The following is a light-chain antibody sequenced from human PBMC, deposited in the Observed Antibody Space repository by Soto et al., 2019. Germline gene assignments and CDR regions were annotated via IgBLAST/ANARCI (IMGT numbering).Light chain of an antibody. CDR2: DAS. CDR3: QQYNDHPFT. CDR1: QGISDS. V-gene: IGKV1-16*01. J-gene: IGKJ3*01. Sequence: DIQMTQSPSSLSASIGDRVTITCRASQGISDSLTWFLQRPGKVPKSLIYDASSLQSGAPSRFSGSGSGTDFTLPISSLQPEDFGTYYCQQYNDHPFTFGPGTKVDIK.